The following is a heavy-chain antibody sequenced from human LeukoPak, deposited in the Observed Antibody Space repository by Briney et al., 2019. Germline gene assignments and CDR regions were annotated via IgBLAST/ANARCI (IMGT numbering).Heavy chain of an antibody. V-gene: IGHV4-38-2*02. CDR3: ARDYYGSGSYLDY. CDR1: GYSISSGYY. CDR2: IYYSGST. J-gene: IGHJ4*02. Sequence: SETLSLTCTVSGYSISSGYYGAWIGQPPGQGLGWIGSIYYSGSTYYNPSLKSRVTMSVDTSKNQFSLKLSSVTAADTAVYYCARDYYGSGSYLDYWGQGTLVTVSS. D-gene: IGHD3-10*01.